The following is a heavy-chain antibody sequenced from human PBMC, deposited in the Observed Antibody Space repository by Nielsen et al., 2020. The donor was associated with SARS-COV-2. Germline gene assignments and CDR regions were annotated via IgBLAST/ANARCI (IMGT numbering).Heavy chain of an antibody. D-gene: IGHD3-3*01. J-gene: IGHJ5*02. CDR3: AKDLIRYLEWIPES. CDR2: ISYDGSNE. Sequence: GESLKISCAASGFTFSNYGIHWVRQAPGKGLEWVAVISYDGSNEYYSDSVKGRFTISRDNSKDTLYLQMNSLRVEDTAVYYCAKDLIRYLEWIPESWGQGTLVTVSS. V-gene: IGHV3-30*18. CDR1: GFTFSNYG.